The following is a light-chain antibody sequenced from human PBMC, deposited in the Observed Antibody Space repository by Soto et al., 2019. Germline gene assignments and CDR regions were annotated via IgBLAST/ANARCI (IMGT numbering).Light chain of an antibody. V-gene: IGLV2-14*03. CDR3: SSYSTSSTLV. CDR1: SSDVGGYSY. CDR2: DVS. J-gene: IGLJ2*01. Sequence: QSALTQPASVSGSPGQSITISCTGTSSDVGGYSYVSWFQQHPGKAPKLMIYDVSNRPSGVSNRFSGSKSANTAALTISGLQAEDEADYYCSSYSTSSTLVFGGGTKLTVL.